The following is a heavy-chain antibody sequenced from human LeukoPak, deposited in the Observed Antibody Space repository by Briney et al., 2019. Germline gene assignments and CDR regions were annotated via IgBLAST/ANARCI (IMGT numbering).Heavy chain of an antibody. CDR1: GFTFSSYA. V-gene: IGHV3-23*01. CDR3: AKDHNYYGSGSPDY. J-gene: IGHJ4*02. Sequence: GGSPRLSCAASGFTFSSYAMSWVRQAPGKGLEWVSAISGSGGSTYYADSVKGRFTISRDNSKNTLYLQMNSLRAEDTAVYYCAKDHNYYGSGSPDYWGQGTLVTVSS. CDR2: ISGSGGST. D-gene: IGHD3-10*01.